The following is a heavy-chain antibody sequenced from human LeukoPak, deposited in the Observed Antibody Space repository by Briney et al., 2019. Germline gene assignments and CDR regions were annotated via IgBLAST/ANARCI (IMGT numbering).Heavy chain of an antibody. V-gene: IGHV3-23*01. CDR2: ISGSGGST. CDR3: AKFRGSSSWYGGDYFDY. J-gene: IGHJ4*02. Sequence: GGSLRLSCAASGFTFSSYAMSWVRQAPGKGLEWVSAISGSGGSTYYADSVKGRFTISRDNSKNTLYLQMNSLRAEDTAVYYCAKFRGSSSWYGGDYFDYWGQGTLATVSS. CDR1: GFTFSSYA. D-gene: IGHD6-13*01.